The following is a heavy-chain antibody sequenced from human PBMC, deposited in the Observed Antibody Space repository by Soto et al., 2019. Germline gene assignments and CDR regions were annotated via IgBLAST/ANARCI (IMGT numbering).Heavy chain of an antibody. CDR3: ANWGKSGSDF. Sequence: DVQLVESGGGLIQPGGSLRLSCVASGLTVSGKKYMAWVRQAPGKGPEWVSGVYDLDGTYYADSVRGRFTTSIDSSKNTLYLQMDSLRAEDTAVYYCANWGKSGSDFWGQGTLVTVSS. J-gene: IGHJ4*02. CDR2: VYDLDGT. V-gene: IGHV3-53*01. D-gene: IGHD3-16*01. CDR1: GLTVSGKKY.